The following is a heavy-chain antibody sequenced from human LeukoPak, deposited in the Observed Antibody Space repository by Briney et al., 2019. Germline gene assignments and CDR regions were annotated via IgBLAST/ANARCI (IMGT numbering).Heavy chain of an antibody. CDR2: IYTSGST. V-gene: IGHV4-4*09. CDR1: GGSISNYY. J-gene: IGHJ5*02. D-gene: IGHD3-22*01. CDR3: ARGYYYDSSGYYYWFDP. Sequence: SETLSLTCTVSGGSISNYYWSWIRQPPGKGLEWIGYIYTSGSTNYNPSLKSRVTISVDTSKNQFSLKLSSVTAVDTAVYYCARGYYYDSSGYYYWFDPWGQGTLVTVSS.